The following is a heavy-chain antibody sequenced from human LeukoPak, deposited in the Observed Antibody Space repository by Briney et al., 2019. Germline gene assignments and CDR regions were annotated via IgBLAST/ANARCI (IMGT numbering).Heavy chain of an antibody. Sequence: GGSLRLSCAVSGFTVTTTHMTWVRQAPGEGLEWVSFIYSGGGTDYAESVKGRFTISRDNSKNALYLQMNSLRVEDTAMFYCARPPYNWGQGTLVTVSS. CDR2: IYSGGGT. V-gene: IGHV3-53*01. CDR1: GFTVTTTH. J-gene: IGHJ4*02. CDR3: ARPPYN. D-gene: IGHD1-14*01.